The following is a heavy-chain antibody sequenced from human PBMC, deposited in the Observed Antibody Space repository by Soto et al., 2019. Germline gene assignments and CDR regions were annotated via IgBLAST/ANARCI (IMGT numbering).Heavy chain of an antibody. CDR1: GYSFTSYW. J-gene: IGHJ6*02. CDR2: IYPGDSDT. V-gene: IGHV5-51*01. D-gene: IGHD3-22*01. Sequence: GESLKISCKGSGYSFTSYWIGWVRQMPGKGLEWMGIIYPGDSDTRYSPSFQGQVTISADKSISTAYLQWSSLKASDTAMYYCARGGMWLSDSHYYYSYGMDVWGQGTTVTVSS. CDR3: ARGGMWLSDSHYYYSYGMDV.